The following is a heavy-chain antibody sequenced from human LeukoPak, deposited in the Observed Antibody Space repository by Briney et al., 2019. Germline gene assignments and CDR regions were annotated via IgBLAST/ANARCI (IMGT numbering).Heavy chain of an antibody. D-gene: IGHD6-19*01. CDR1: GYTFTSYG. V-gene: IGHV1-18*01. CDR2: ISAYNGNT. J-gene: IGHJ4*02. CDR3: ARVLKGAVAVSFDY. Sequence: ASVKVSCKASGYTFTSYGISWVRQAPGQGLEWMGWISAYNGNTNYAQKLQGRVTMTTDTSTSTAYMELRSLRSDDTAVYYCARVLKGAVAVSFDYWGQGTLVTVSS.